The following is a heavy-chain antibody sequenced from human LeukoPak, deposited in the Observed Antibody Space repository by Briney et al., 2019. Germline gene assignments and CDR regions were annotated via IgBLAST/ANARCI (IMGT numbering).Heavy chain of an antibody. D-gene: IGHD6-19*01. V-gene: IGHV3-23*01. Sequence: GGSLTLSCAAYGFTFNSYAMYWVRQAPGKGLEWVSGIFGSGGSAHYADSVKGRFTISRDNSQNTVYLQMSSLRAEDTAVYYCAKTTTGYSSGRYPGWPADHWGQGSLVTVSS. CDR1: GFTFNSYA. J-gene: IGHJ4*02. CDR3: AKTTTGYSSGRYPGWPADH. CDR2: IFGSGGSA.